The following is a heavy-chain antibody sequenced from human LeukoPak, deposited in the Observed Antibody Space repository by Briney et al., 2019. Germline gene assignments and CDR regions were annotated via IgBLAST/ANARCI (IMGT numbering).Heavy chain of an antibody. CDR2: ISGSGGTT. V-gene: IGHV3-23*01. Sequence: GGSLRLSCAASGFTFNIHAMSWVRQAPGKGLQWVSVISGSGGTTYYADSVKGRFTISRDSSKNTMYLQMNSLRPEDTAVYYCAKSGGPHSSSSGFYYYYMDVWGKGTTVTVSS. CDR3: AKSGGPHSSSSGFYYYYMDV. J-gene: IGHJ6*03. CDR1: GFTFNIHA. D-gene: IGHD6-6*01.